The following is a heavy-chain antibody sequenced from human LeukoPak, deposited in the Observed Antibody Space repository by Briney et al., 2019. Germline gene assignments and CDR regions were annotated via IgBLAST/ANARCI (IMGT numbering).Heavy chain of an antibody. CDR1: GGSISTYY. D-gene: IGHD2-15*01. Sequence: SETLSLTCTVSGGSISTYYWSWIRQPPGKGLEWIGYIYYSGSTNYNPSLKSRVAISVDTSKNQFSLKLSSVTAADTAVYYCARSVEGYCRGGSCYYYSYYMDVWGKGTTVTVSS. CDR2: IYYSGST. CDR3: ARSVEGYCRGGSCYYYSYYMDV. V-gene: IGHV4-59*01. J-gene: IGHJ6*03.